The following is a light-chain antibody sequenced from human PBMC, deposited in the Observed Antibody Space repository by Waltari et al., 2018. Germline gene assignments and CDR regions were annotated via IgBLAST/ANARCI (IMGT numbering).Light chain of an antibody. CDR3: CSYAGSYTLA. Sequence: QSALTQPRSVSGSPRQSVTIPGTRTSRDLGGYNYVSWYQHHPGKAPHLRIFDVTKRPSGVPERFSGSKSGNTASLTISGLQAEDETDYYCCSYAGSYTLAFGGGTKLTVL. CDR1: SRDLGGYNY. CDR2: DVT. V-gene: IGLV2-11*01. J-gene: IGLJ2*01.